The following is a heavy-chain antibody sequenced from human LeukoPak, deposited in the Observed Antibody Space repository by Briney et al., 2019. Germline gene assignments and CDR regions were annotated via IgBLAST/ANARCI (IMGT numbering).Heavy chain of an antibody. J-gene: IGHJ6*03. Sequence: PGGSLRLSCAASGFTSSRYAMSWVRQAPGKGLEWVSGITGSGGSSYYADSVRGRFLISRDDSKSTVYLRMNKLRVEDSGLYYCANGLAASGNFLLRDYYYFIDVWGKGTTVVVS. CDR2: ITGSGGSS. V-gene: IGHV3-23*01. CDR3: ANGLAASGNFLLRDYYYFIDV. D-gene: IGHD1-26*01. CDR1: GFTSSRYA.